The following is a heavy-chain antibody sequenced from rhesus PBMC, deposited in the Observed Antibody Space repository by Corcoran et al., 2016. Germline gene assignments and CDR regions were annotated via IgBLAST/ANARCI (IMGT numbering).Heavy chain of an antibody. D-gene: IGHD6-31*01. CDR2: INSGGGST. Sequence: EVLLVETGGGMVQPGGSLRFSCPALGFTFSGYAMQWVCQAQGKGLEWISAINSGGGSTYYADSVKGRFTITRDNSKNTLSLQMNSLRAEDTAVYYCAKGSGWYEDSWGQGVVVTVSS. V-gene: IGHV3-103*01. CDR1: GFTFSGYA. J-gene: IGHJ6*01. CDR3: AKGSGWYEDS.